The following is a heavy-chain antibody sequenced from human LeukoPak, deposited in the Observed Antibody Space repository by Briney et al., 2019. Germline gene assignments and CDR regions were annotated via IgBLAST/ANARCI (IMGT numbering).Heavy chain of an antibody. CDR2: ISYDGSNK. CDR1: GFTFSSYG. CDR3: AKDPGTVTTLINFDY. D-gene: IGHD4-17*01. V-gene: IGHV3-30*18. Sequence: PGGSLRLSCAASGFTFSSYGMHWVRQAPGKGLECVAVISYDGSNKYYADSVKGRFTISRDNSKNTLYLQMNSLRAEDTAVYYCAKDPGTVTTLINFDYWGQGTLVTVSS. J-gene: IGHJ4*02.